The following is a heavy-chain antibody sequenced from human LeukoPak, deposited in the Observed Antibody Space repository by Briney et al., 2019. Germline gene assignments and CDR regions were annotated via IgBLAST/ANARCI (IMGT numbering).Heavy chain of an antibody. CDR2: INSDGSST. CDR1: GFTFSSYW. D-gene: IGHD2-21*01. Sequence: GGSLRLSCAASGFTFSSYWMHWVRQAPGKGLVWVSRINSDGSSTSYADSVKGRFTISRDNAKNTLYLQMNSLRAEDTAVYYCASGAVVVIANEHAFDIWGQGTMVTVSS. V-gene: IGHV3-74*01. J-gene: IGHJ3*02. CDR3: ASGAVVVIANEHAFDI.